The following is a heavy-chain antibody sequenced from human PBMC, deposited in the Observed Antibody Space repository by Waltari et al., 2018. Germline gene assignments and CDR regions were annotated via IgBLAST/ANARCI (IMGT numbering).Heavy chain of an antibody. CDR3: ASSTTVVTPKAFDI. CDR1: GYSISSGYY. CDR2: IYHSGRT. Sequence: QVQLQESGPGLVKPSETLSLTCAVSGYSISSGYYWGWIRQPPGKGLEWIGSIYHSGRTYYNPSLKSRVTISVDTSKNQFSLKLSSVTAADTAVYYCASSTTVVTPKAFDIWGQGTMVTVSS. D-gene: IGHD4-17*01. V-gene: IGHV4-38-2*01. J-gene: IGHJ3*02.